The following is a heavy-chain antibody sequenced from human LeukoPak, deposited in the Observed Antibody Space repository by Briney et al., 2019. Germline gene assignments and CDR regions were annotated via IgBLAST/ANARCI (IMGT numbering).Heavy chain of an antibody. J-gene: IGHJ4*02. CDR3: ASGPYYTSGTVKGEFDY. CDR1: GYTSTYYP. CDR2: INPGNGDT. V-gene: IGHV1-3*01. D-gene: IGHD3-3*01. Sequence: ASVKVSCKASGYTSTYYPLHWVRQAPGQRLEWMGWINPGNGDTSSSQKFHDRVTITRDTSASTTYMELSSLRTEDTAVYYCASGPYYTSGTVKGEFDYWGQGPLVTVSS.